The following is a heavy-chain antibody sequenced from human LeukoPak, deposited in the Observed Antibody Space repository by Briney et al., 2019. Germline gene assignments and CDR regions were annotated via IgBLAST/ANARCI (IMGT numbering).Heavy chain of an antibody. CDR3: AREVVGATPDY. CDR1: GFTFSDYW. D-gene: IGHD1-26*01. Sequence: PGGSLRLSCAASGFTFSDYWMTWVRQAPGKGLEWVANIKEDESEKYYVGSVKGRFTISRDNAKNSLYLQMSSLKVEDTAVYYCAREVVGATPDYWGQGTLVTVSS. J-gene: IGHJ4*02. CDR2: IKEDESEK. V-gene: IGHV3-7*01.